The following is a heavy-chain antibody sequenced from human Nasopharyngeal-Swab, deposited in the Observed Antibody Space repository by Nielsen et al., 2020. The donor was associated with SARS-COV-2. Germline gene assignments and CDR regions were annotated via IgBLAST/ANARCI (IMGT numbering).Heavy chain of an antibody. J-gene: IGHJ4*02. Sequence: GESLKISCAASGFTFSSYNMNWVRQAPGKGLEWVSYINTGSSSIYYADSVKGRFTISRDNSKTTLYLQMNSLRAEDTAIYYCARDEAGTANSGFDYWGQGTLVTVSS. CDR1: GFTFSSYN. CDR2: INTGSSSI. D-gene: IGHD1-1*01. CDR3: ARDEAGTANSGFDY. V-gene: IGHV3-48*04.